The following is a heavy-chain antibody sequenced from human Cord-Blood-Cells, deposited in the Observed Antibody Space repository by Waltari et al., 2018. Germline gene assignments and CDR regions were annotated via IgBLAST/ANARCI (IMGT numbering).Heavy chain of an antibody. J-gene: IGHJ4*02. CDR1: GYSISSGYY. CDR3: ARGGGHSGYDYDY. D-gene: IGHD5-12*01. V-gene: IGHV4-38-2*02. Sequence: QVQLQESGPGLVKPSETLSLTCTVSGYSISSGYYWGWIRQPPGKGLEWIGSIYHSGSTYDNPALKSRGTISVDTAKNQFSLKLSSVTAADTAVYYCARGGGHSGYDYDYWGQGTLVTVSS. CDR2: IYHSGST.